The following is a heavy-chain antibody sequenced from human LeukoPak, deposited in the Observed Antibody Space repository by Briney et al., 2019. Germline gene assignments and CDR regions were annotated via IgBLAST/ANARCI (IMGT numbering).Heavy chain of an antibody. Sequence: SETLSLTCTVSGGSISSYYWSWIRQPPGKGLEWIGYIYYSGSTNYNPSLKSRVTISVDTSKNQFSLKLSSVTAADTAVYYCARGTYGSASSDVWGKGTTVTVSS. CDR3: ARGTYGSASSDV. CDR2: IYYSGST. CDR1: GGSISSYY. V-gene: IGHV4-59*01. D-gene: IGHD3-10*01. J-gene: IGHJ6*04.